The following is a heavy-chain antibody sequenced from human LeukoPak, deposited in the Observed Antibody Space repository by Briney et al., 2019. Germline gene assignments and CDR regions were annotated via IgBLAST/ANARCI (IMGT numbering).Heavy chain of an antibody. D-gene: IGHD2-15*01. CDR2: INWNGGST. V-gene: IGHV3-20*04. Sequence: GGSLRLSCAASGFTFSSYEMSWVRQAPGKGLEWVSGINWNGGSTGYADSVKGRFTISRDNAKNSLYLQMNSLRAEDTALYYCARIYCSGGSCYHFDYWGQGTLVTVSS. J-gene: IGHJ4*02. CDR1: GFTFSSYE. CDR3: ARIYCSGGSCYHFDY.